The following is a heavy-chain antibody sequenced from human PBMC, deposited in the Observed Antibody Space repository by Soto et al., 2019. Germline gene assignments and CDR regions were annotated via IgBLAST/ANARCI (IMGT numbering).Heavy chain of an antibody. Sequence: ASVKVSCKASGYTFTSYGISWVRQAPGQGLEWMGWISAYNGNTNYAQKLQGRVTMTTDTSTSTAYMELRSLRSDDTAVYYCARDCSSTSCYIYYYYGMDVWAQGATVTVS. CDR1: GYTFTSYG. CDR3: ARDCSSTSCYIYYYYGMDV. CDR2: ISAYNGNT. J-gene: IGHJ6*02. D-gene: IGHD2-2*02. V-gene: IGHV1-18*01.